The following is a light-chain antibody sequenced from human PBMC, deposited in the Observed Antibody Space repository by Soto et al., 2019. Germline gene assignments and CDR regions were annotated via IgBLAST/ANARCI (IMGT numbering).Light chain of an antibody. CDR1: SSDVGSYNL. J-gene: IGLJ3*02. V-gene: IGLV2-23*01. CDR3: CSYAGSSTSWV. CDR2: EGS. Sequence: QSALTQPASVSGSPGQSITISCTGTSSDVGSYNLVSWYQQHPGKAPKLMIYEGSKRPSGVSNRFSGSQYGNTASLTISGLQAEDEADYYCCSYAGSSTSWVFGGGTKLTVL.